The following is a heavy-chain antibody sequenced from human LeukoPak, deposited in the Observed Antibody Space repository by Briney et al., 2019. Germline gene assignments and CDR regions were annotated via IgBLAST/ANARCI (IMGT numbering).Heavy chain of an antibody. CDR1: GFTFSSYA. CDR3: AKATDFNWYHPPAFFDY. Sequence: GGSLRLSCAASGFTFSSYAIIWVRQAPGKGLEWVSAISGNGGSTSYADSVKGRFTISRDNSKNTLYLQMNSLRTEDTAVYYCAKATDFNWYHPPAFFDYWGQGTLVTVSS. J-gene: IGHJ4*02. D-gene: IGHD1-14*01. V-gene: IGHV3-23*01. CDR2: ISGNGGST.